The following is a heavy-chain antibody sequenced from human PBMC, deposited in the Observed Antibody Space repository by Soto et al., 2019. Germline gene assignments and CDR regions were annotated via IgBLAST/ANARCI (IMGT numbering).Heavy chain of an antibody. D-gene: IGHD6-19*01. Sequence: SETLSLTCTVSGGSISSSSYYWGWIRQPPGKGLEWIGSIYYSGSTYYNPSLKSRVTISVDTSKNQFSLKLSSVTAADTAVYYCARSLSGEQWLLHYYYYGMDVWGQGTTVTVS. CDR1: GGSISSSSYY. CDR2: IYYSGST. J-gene: IGHJ6*02. V-gene: IGHV4-39*01. CDR3: ARSLSGEQWLLHYYYYGMDV.